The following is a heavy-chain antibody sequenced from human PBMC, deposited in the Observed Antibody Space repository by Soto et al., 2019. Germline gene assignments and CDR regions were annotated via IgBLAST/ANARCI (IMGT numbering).Heavy chain of an antibody. D-gene: IGHD6-13*01. CDR2: ISAYNGNT. V-gene: IGHV1-18*01. J-gene: IGHJ5*02. Sequence: ASVKVSCKASGYTFTSYGISWVRQAPGQGLEWMGWISAYNGNTNYAQKLQGRVTMTTDTSTSTAYMELRSLRSDDTAVYYCARVRQQQQHNWFDPWGQGTLVTVSS. CDR1: GYTFTSYG. CDR3: ARVRQQQQHNWFDP.